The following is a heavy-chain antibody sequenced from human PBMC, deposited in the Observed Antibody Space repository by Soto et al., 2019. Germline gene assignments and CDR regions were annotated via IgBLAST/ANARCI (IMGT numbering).Heavy chain of an antibody. D-gene: IGHD6-13*01. J-gene: IGHJ6*02. V-gene: IGHV4-4*02. CDR2: INHRGSA. CDR1: GTFVSNTYW. CDR3: AREGVSSSWYNYYGMDV. Sequence: SETQFLSYAVCGTFVSNTYWWGWDRQPPGKGPEWIGEINHRGSANYNPSLKSRVTISVDTSKNQFSLKLSSVTAADTAVYYCAREGVSSSWYNYYGMDVWGQGTTVTVSS.